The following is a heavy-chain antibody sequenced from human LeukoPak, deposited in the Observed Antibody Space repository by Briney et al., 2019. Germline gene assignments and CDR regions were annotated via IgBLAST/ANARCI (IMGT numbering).Heavy chain of an antibody. CDR2: VDPEDGEI. V-gene: IGHV1-24*01. Sequence: ASVKVSCKVSGYTLTELSMHWVRQAPGKGLEGMGGVDPEDGEIIYAQKFQGRVTMTEDTSTDTAYIELSSLRSEDTAVYYCAIDVGELLTYWGQGTLVTVSS. D-gene: IGHD1-26*01. CDR1: GYTLTELS. CDR3: AIDVGELLTY. J-gene: IGHJ4*02.